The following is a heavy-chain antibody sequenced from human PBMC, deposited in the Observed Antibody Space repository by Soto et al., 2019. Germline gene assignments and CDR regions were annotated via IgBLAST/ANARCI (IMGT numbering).Heavy chain of an antibody. CDR1: GFTFSTYA. CDR2: ISGSGGNST. V-gene: IGHV3-23*01. CDR3: AKGGGSCCFYN. D-gene: IGHD2-15*01. J-gene: IGHJ4*02. Sequence: EVQLLESGGGLVQPGGSLRLSCAASGFTFSTYAMSWVRQAPGKGLEWVSAISGSGGNSTFYGDSVKGRFTISRDNSKNTLYLQMNSLGAEDTAVYYCAKGGGSCCFYNWGQGTLVTVSS.